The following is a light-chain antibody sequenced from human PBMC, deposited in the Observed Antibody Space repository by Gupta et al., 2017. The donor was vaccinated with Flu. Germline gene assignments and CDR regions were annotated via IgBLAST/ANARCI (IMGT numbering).Light chain of an antibody. V-gene: IGLV2-14*01. Sequence: QSALTQPASVSWSPGQSITIPCPGTTSDIGGYDYVSWYQQHQGKAPKLLIFEVSKRPSGVPTRFSAFKSGNTASLTISGLQPDDEADYYCSSYKSGHTFVFGLVTKVTVL. CDR2: EVS. J-gene: IGLJ1*01. CDR3: SSYKSGHTFV. CDR1: TSDIGGYDY.